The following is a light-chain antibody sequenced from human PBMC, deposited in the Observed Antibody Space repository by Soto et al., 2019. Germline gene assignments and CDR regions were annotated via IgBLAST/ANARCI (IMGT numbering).Light chain of an antibody. CDR1: SSDVGDRNY. Sequence: QSALTQPASVSGSPGQSITISCTGTSSDVGDRNYVSWYQQHPGKAPKLMIYEVNNRPSGVSNRFSGSKSGNTASLTISGLQAEDGADYYCSSYTNIGTWVFGGGTKLTVL. CDR3: SSYTNIGTWV. CDR2: EVN. J-gene: IGLJ3*02. V-gene: IGLV2-14*01.